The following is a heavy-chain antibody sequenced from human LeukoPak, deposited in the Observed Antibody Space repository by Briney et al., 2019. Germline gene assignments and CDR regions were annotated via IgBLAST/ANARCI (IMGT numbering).Heavy chain of an antibody. Sequence: ASVKVSCKASGYTFTGYYMHWVRQAPGQGLEWMGWINPNSGGTNYAQKFQGRVTMTRDTSISTAYMELSRLRSDDTAVYYCARVGFYSGRDSPAFDIWGQGSMVTVSS. CDR3: ARVGFYSGRDSPAFDI. D-gene: IGHD1-26*01. CDR2: INPNSGGT. CDR1: GYTFTGYY. V-gene: IGHV1-2*02. J-gene: IGHJ3*02.